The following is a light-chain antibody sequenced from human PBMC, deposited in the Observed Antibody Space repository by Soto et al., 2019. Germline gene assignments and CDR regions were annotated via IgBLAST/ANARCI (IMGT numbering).Light chain of an antibody. CDR3: QQHGTSPPVT. Sequence: EIVLTQSPGTLSLSPGERATLSCRASQSVSSSYLAWYQQKPGQAPRLLIYGASSRATGIPDRFSGSGSGTDFPLTISPLEPEDFAVYYCQQHGTSPPVTFGGGTKVEIK. V-gene: IGKV3-20*01. J-gene: IGKJ4*01. CDR2: GAS. CDR1: QSVSSSY.